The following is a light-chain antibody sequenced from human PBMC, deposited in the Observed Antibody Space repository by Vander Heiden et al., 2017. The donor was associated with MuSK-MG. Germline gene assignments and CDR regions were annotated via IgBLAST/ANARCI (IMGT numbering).Light chain of an antibody. CDR3: QAWDTIVV. J-gene: IGLJ2*01. CDR1: KLGSKY. V-gene: IGLV3-1*01. CDR2: HDS. Sequence: SYELPQPPSVSVSPGQTSIITCSGDKLGSKYAFWYQKKSGQSPILVIYHDSKRPSGIPERFSGSNSGNTATLTISETQDMDEADYYCQAWDTIVVFGGGTKLTVL.